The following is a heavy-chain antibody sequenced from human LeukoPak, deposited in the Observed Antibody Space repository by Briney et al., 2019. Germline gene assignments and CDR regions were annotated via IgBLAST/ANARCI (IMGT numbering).Heavy chain of an antibody. J-gene: IGHJ4*02. CDR2: ISYDGSNK. CDR1: GFTFSSYA. Sequence: PGGSLRLSCAASGFTFSSYAMHWVRQAPGKGLEWVAVISYDGSNKYYADSVKGRFTISRDNSKNTLYLQMNSLRAEDTAVYYCARDDSPYSSSWYLGLDYWGQGTLVTVSS. CDR3: ARDDSPYSSSWYLGLDY. V-gene: IGHV3-30-3*01. D-gene: IGHD6-13*01.